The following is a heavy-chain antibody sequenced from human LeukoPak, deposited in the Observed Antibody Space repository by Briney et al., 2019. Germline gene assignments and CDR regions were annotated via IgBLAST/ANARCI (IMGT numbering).Heavy chain of an antibody. CDR3: AKDPVSYYGSGSYYKDY. CDR2: VSYDGSSE. D-gene: IGHD3-10*01. CDR1: GFIFRSYP. V-gene: IGHV3-30*07. Sequence: GRSLRLSCAASGFIFRSYPMHWVRQAPGKGLEWVAVVSYDGSSENYADSVKGRFTISRDNSKNTLYLQMNSLRAEDTAVYYCAKDPVSYYGSGSYYKDYWGQGTLVTVSS. J-gene: IGHJ4*02.